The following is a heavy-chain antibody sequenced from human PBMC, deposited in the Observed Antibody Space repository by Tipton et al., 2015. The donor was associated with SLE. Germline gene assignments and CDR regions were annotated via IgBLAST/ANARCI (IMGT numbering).Heavy chain of an antibody. CDR2: IYYSGST. CDR3: ARHGNQDY. V-gene: IGHV4-39*01. D-gene: IGHD4-23*01. CDR1: GGSLSSSSYY. J-gene: IGHJ4*02. Sequence: TLSLTCTVSGGSLSSSSYYWGWIRQPPGKGLVWIGSIYYSGSTYYNPSLKSRVTISVDTSKNQFSLKLSSVTAADTAVYYCARHGNQDYWGQGTLVTVSS.